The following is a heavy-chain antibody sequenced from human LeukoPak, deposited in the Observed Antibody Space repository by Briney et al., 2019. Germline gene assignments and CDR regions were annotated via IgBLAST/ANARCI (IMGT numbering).Heavy chain of an antibody. Sequence: SETLSLTCTVSGDSISSYYWSWIRQPPGKGLEWIGYMYYSGNINYNPSLKSRVTISVDTSKNHFSLKVDSVTAADTAVYYCARDQGRDGYNSWGQGTLVTVSS. CDR2: MYYSGNI. V-gene: IGHV4-59*01. CDR3: ARDQGRDGYNS. J-gene: IGHJ5*02. CDR1: GDSISSYY. D-gene: IGHD5-24*01.